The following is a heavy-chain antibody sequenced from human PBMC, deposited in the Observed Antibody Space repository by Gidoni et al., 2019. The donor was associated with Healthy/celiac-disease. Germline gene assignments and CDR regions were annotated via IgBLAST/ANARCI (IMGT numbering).Heavy chain of an antibody. V-gene: IGHV4-34*01. Sequence: QVQLRQGGAALLKPSETLSSPCAVDAGPFSGHYWSWIRQPPGKGLEWIGEINHSGSTNYNPSLKSRVTISVDTSKNQFSLKLSSVTAADTAVYYCARGGYSDGYLVRTFDYWGQGTLVTVSS. CDR3: ARGGYSDGYLVRTFDY. D-gene: IGHD5-18*01. J-gene: IGHJ4*02. CDR1: AGPFSGHY. CDR2: INHSGST.